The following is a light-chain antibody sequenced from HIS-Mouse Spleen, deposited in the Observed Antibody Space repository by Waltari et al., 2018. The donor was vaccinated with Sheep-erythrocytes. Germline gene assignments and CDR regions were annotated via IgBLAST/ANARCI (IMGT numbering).Light chain of an antibody. CDR1: QGISSY. J-gene: IGKJ3*01. CDR3: QQLNSYPPA. CDR2: AAS. Sequence: DIQLTQSPSFLSASVGDRVTITCRASQGISSYLALYQQKPGKAPKLRNYAASTVQSGVPSRFSGSGSGTEFTLTISSLQPEDFATYYCQQLNSYPPAFGPGTKVDIK. V-gene: IGKV1-9*01.